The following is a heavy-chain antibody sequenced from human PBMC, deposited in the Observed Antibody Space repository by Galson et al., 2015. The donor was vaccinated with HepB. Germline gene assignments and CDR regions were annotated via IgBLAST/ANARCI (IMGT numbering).Heavy chain of an antibody. D-gene: IGHD6-13*01. CDR2: INPDSGGT. J-gene: IGHJ4*02. Sequence: SVKVSCKASGYPFTGYFLHWVRQAPGQGLEWMGWINPDSGGTNYAQRFQGRVTMTRDTSISTPYMELSRLRSDDTAVYYCARASGVAAEFYFDYWGQGTLVTVSS. V-gene: IGHV1-2*02. CDR3: ARASGVAAEFYFDY. CDR1: GYPFTGYF.